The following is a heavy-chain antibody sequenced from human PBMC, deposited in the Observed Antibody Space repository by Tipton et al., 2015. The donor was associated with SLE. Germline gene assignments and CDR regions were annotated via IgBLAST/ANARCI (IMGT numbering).Heavy chain of an antibody. Sequence: LRLSCTVSGGSISSYYWSWIRQPPGKGLEWIGYIYYSGSTNYNPSLKSRVTISVDTSKNQFSLKLSSVTAADTAVYYCAREDVSEGATNYFDYWGQGTLVTVSS. CDR1: GGSISSYY. V-gene: IGHV4-59*01. J-gene: IGHJ4*02. CDR2: IYYSGST. CDR3: AREDVSEGATNYFDY. D-gene: IGHD5-12*01.